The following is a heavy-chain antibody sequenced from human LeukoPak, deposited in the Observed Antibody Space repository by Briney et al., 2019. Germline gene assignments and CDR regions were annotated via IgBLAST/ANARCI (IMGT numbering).Heavy chain of an antibody. J-gene: IGHJ4*02. CDR3: ARLGYCSGGSCYKSYGENDY. V-gene: IGHV1-2*02. CDR1: GYTFTGYY. Sequence: GASVKVSCKASGYTFTGYYMHWVRQAPGQGLEWMGWINPNSGGTNYAQKFQGRVTMTRDTSISTAYMELSRLRSDDTAVYYCARLGYCSGGSCYKSYGENDYWGQGTLVTVSS. D-gene: IGHD2-15*01. CDR2: INPNSGGT.